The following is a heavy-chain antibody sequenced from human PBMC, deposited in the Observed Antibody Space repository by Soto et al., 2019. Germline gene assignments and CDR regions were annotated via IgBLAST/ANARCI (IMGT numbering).Heavy chain of an antibody. CDR1: GGSISSGGYY. J-gene: IGHJ4*02. CDR3: AGVIRESSGWSKQPYYFDY. D-gene: IGHD6-19*01. Sequence: SETLSLTCTVSGGSISSGGYYWSWIRQHPGKGLEWIGYIYYSGSTYYNPSLKSRVTISVDTSKNQFSLKLSSVTAADTAVYYCAGVIRESSGWSKQPYYFDYWGQGTLVTVSS. V-gene: IGHV4-31*03. CDR2: IYYSGST.